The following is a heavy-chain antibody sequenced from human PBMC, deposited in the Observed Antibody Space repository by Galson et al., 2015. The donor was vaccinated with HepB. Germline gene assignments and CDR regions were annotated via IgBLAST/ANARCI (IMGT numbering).Heavy chain of an antibody. CDR2: INPNSGGT. V-gene: IGHV1-2*06. CDR3: ARVLIVGASYYGMDV. Sequence: SVKVSCKASGYTFTGYYMHWVRQAPGQGLEWMGRINPNSGGTNYAQKFQGRVTMTRDTSISTAYMELSRLRSDDTAAYYCARVLIVGASYYGMDVWGQGTTVTVSS. J-gene: IGHJ6*02. D-gene: IGHD1-26*01. CDR1: GYTFTGYY.